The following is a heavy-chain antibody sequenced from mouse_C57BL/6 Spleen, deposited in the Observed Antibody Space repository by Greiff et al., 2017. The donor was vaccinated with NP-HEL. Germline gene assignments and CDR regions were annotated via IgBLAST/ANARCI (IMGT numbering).Heavy chain of an antibody. CDR3: AREGEKYDYDEEDVGFDY. Sequence: QVQLQQPGAELVKPGASVKLSCKASGYTFTSYWMHWVKQRPGQGLEWIGMIHPNSGSTNYNEKFKSKATLTVDKSSSTAYMQLSSLTSEDSAVYYCAREGEKYDYDEEDVGFDYWGQGTTLTVSS. CDR1: GYTFTSYW. CDR2: IHPNSGST. V-gene: IGHV1-64*01. J-gene: IGHJ2*01. D-gene: IGHD2-4*01.